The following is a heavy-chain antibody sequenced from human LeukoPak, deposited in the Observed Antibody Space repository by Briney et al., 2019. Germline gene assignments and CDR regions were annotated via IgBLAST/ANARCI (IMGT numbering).Heavy chain of an antibody. J-gene: IGHJ6*03. D-gene: IGHD4-17*01. CDR1: GGSISTSNYY. CDR2: IYYSGST. CDR3: ARETYGDSPPYYYYYYMDV. V-gene: IGHV4-39*07. Sequence: SSETLSLTCTVSGGSISTSNYYWGWIRQPPGKGLEWIGNIYYSGSTNYNLSLKSRVTISVDTSKNQFSLKLSSVTAADTAVYYCARETYGDSPPYYYYYYMDVWGKGTTVTVSS.